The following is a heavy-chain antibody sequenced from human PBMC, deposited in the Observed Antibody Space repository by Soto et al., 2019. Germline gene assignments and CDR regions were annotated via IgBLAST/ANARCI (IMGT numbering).Heavy chain of an antibody. D-gene: IGHD1-26*01. CDR2: INHSGNT. CDR1: GGSISSSYYY. J-gene: IGHJ4*02. CDR3: VRDDIGLGIDY. Sequence: SETLSLTCTISGGSISSSYYYWGWVRQPPGKGLEWIGTINHSGNTYHNPSLKSRVTIPADMPKNQFSLKLTSVTAADTAVYYCVRDDIGLGIDYWGLGTLVTVSS. V-gene: IGHV4-39*02.